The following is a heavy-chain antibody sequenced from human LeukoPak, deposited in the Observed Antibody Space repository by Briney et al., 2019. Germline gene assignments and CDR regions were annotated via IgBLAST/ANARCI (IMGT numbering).Heavy chain of an antibody. Sequence: SETLSLTCAVYGGSFSGYYWSWIRQPPGKGLEWIGEINHSGSTNYNPSLKSRATISVDTSKNQFSLKLSSVTAADTAVYYCARARTTGFDYWGQGTLVTVSS. D-gene: IGHD1-7*01. CDR3: ARARTTGFDY. CDR1: GGSFSGYY. CDR2: INHSGST. V-gene: IGHV4-34*01. J-gene: IGHJ4*02.